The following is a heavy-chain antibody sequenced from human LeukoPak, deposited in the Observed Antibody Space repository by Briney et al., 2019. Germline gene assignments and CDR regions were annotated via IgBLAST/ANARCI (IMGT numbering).Heavy chain of an antibody. J-gene: IGHJ4*02. CDR3: AKELIAYCGGDCYSYFDY. V-gene: IGHV3-30*02. CDR2: IRYDGSNK. Sequence: GKSLRLSCAASGFTFSSYGMHWVRQAPGKGLEWVAFIRYDGSNKYYADSVKGRFTISRDNSKNTLYLQMNSLRAEDTAVYYCAKELIAYCGGDCYSYFDYWGQGTLVTVSS. CDR1: GFTFSSYG. D-gene: IGHD2-21*02.